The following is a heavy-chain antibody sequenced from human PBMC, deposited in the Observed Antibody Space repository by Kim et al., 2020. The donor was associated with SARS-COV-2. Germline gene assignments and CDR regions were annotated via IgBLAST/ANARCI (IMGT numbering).Heavy chain of an antibody. Sequence: ASVKVSCKASGYTFTSYAMHWVRQAPGQRLEWMGWINAGNGNTKYSQKFQGRVTITRDTSASTAYMELSSLRSEDTAVYYCARELAYYYDSSGYGNWFDPWGKGTLVTVSS. CDR3: ARELAYYYDSSGYGNWFDP. CDR1: GYTFTSYA. J-gene: IGHJ5*02. CDR2: INAGNGNT. V-gene: IGHV1-3*01. D-gene: IGHD3-22*01.